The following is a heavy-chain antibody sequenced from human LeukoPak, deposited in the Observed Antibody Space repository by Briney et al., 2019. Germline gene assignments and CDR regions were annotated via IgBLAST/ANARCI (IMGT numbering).Heavy chain of an antibody. D-gene: IGHD4-17*01. CDR2: IYYSGTT. CDR3: ARGYGDYSDWFDP. V-gene: IGHV4-59*01. Sequence: PSETLSLTCTVSGGSLSSYCLNWIRQSPGKGLEWIGYIYYSGTTMYNPSLKSRVTISVDTSKNQLSLMLSSVTAADTAVYYCARGYGDYSDWFDPWGQGTLVTVSS. CDR1: GGSLSSYC. J-gene: IGHJ5*02.